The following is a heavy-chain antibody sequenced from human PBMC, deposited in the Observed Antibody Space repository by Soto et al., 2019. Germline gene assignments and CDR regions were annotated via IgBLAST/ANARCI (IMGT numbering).Heavy chain of an antibody. Sequence: SETLSLTCAVSGGSISSSNWWSWVRQPPGKGLEWIGEIYHSGSTNYNPSLKSRVTISVDKSKNQFSLKLSSVTAADTAMYYCARDPRYSSSTLDYWGQGTLVTVSS. D-gene: IGHD6-6*01. CDR3: ARDPRYSSSTLDY. J-gene: IGHJ4*02. V-gene: IGHV4-4*02. CDR2: IYHSGST. CDR1: GGSISSSNW.